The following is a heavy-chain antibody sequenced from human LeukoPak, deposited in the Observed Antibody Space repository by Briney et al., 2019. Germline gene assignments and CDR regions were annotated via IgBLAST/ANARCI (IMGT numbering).Heavy chain of an antibody. CDR2: MNPNSGNT. CDR1: GYTFTSYD. D-gene: IGHD3-3*01. J-gene: IGHJ6*03. Sequence: ASVKVSCKASGYTFTSYDINWVRQATGQGLEWMGWMNPNSGNTGYAQKFQGRVTMTRNTSISTAYMELSSLRSEDTAVYYCARGAVGTIFGVVISPRYYMDVWGKGTTVTVSS. CDR3: ARGAVGTIFGVVISPRYYMDV. V-gene: IGHV1-8*01.